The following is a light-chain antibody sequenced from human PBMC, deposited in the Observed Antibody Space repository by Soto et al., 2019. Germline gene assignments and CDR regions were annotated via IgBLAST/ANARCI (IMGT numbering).Light chain of an antibody. J-gene: IGKJ1*01. CDR1: QDIRSS. CDR3: QRYGSSRPWT. Sequence: EIVMTQSPATLSVSPGERVTLSCRASQDIRSSLAWYQQKPGQAPRLLIYGASIRATGVPATFSGSGSETDFTLTISRLEPADFAVYYCQRYGSSRPWTFGQGTKVDIK. V-gene: IGKV3-20*01. CDR2: GAS.